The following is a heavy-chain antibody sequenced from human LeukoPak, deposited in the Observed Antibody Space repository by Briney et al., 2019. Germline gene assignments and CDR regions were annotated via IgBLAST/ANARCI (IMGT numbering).Heavy chain of an antibody. CDR2: IWYDGSNK. V-gene: IGHV3-33*01. Sequence: QPGRSLRLSCAASGFTFSSYGMHWVRQAPGKGLEGVAVIWYDGSNKYYAASVKGRFTISRDNSKNTLYLQMNSLRAEDTAVYYCARALRYGSGSYPFGYWGQGTLVTVSS. D-gene: IGHD3-10*01. J-gene: IGHJ4*02. CDR1: GFTFSSYG. CDR3: ARALRYGSGSYPFGY.